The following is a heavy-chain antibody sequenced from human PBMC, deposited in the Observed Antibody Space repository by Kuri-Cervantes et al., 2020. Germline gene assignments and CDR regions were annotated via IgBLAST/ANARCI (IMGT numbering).Heavy chain of an antibody. J-gene: IGHJ5*02. D-gene: IGHD3-3*01. CDR2: INHSGST. CDR3: ARGLTYYNFWSGYAPP. Sequence: ESLKISCAVYGGSFSGYYWSWIRQPPGKGLEWIGEINHSGSTNYNLSLKSRVTISVDTSKNQFSLKLTSVTAADTAVYYCARGLTYYNFWSGYAPPWGQGTLVTVSS. CDR1: GGSFSGYY. V-gene: IGHV4-34*01.